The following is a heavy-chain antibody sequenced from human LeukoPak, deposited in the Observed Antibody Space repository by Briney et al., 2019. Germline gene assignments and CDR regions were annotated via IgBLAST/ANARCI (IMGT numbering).Heavy chain of an antibody. D-gene: IGHD1-26*01. CDR3: ARGPGYSTYDY. CDR1: GGSFSGFH. CDR2: INHSRST. V-gene: IGHV4-34*01. J-gene: IGHJ4*02. Sequence: SETLSLTCAVYGGSFSGFHWSWIRQPPGKGLEWIAEINHSRSTHYNPSLKSRVTISVDTSKNQFSLKLSSVAAADTAVYYCARGPGYSTYDYWGQGTLVTVSS.